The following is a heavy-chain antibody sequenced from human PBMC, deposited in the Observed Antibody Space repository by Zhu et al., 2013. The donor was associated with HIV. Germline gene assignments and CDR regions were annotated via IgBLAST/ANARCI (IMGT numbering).Heavy chain of an antibody. CDR1: GYTFTSYA. CDR3: ARAPLRYFDWCDY. D-gene: IGHD3-9*01. Sequence: QVQLVQSGAEVKKPGASVKVSCKASGYTFTSYAISWVRQAPGQGLEWMGEIVPIFGTANYAQKFQGRVTITADESTSTAYMELSSLRSDDTAVYYCARAPLRYFDWCDYWGQGTLVTVSS. J-gene: IGHJ4*02. CDR2: IVPIFGTA. V-gene: IGHV1-69*01.